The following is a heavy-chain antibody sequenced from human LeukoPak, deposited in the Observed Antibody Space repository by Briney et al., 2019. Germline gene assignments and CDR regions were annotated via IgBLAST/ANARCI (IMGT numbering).Heavy chain of an antibody. CDR3: ARTRIQLWFVPNTFDY. D-gene: IGHD5-18*01. CDR1: GGSFSGYY. Sequence: PSETLSLTCAVYGGSFSGYYWSWIRQPPGKGLEWIGEINHSGSTNYNPSLKSRVTISVDTSKNRFSLKLSSVTAADTAVYYCARTRIQLWFVPNTFDYWGQGTLVTVSS. CDR2: INHSGST. J-gene: IGHJ4*02. V-gene: IGHV4-34*01.